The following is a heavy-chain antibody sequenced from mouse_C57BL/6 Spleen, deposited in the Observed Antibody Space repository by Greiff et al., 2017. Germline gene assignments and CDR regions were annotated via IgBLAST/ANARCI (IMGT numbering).Heavy chain of an antibody. CDR1: GFTFSDYG. J-gene: IGHJ4*01. CDR3: ARRYYGSSYVYAMDY. D-gene: IGHD1-1*01. Sequence: EVQLVESGGGLVKPGGSLKLSCAASGFTFSDYGMHWVRQAPEKGLEWVAYISSGSSTIYYADTVKGRFTISRDNAKNTLFLQMTSLRSEDTAMYYCARRYYGSSYVYAMDYWGQGTSVTVSS. V-gene: IGHV5-17*01. CDR2: ISSGSSTI.